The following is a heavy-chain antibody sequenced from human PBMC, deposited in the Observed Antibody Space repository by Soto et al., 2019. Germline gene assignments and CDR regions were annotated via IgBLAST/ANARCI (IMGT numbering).Heavy chain of an antibody. CDR1: GYSFTTYG. J-gene: IGHJ6*02. CDR3: AREGPAPYYFYGMDV. V-gene: IGHV1-18*01. CDR2: ISGYNGNT. Sequence: QVQLVQSGGEVKKPGASVKVSCKTSGYSFTTYGISWVRQAPGQGIEWMGWISGYNGNTNYAQKFQGRVTLTTDTSTSRADMELRSLRSDATAVYYCAREGPAPYYFYGMDVWGQGRTVAVSS.